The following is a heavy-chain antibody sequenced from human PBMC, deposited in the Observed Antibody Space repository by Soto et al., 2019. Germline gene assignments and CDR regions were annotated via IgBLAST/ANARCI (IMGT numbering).Heavy chain of an antibody. V-gene: IGHV3-30-3*01. CDR1: GFTFSTHA. CDR2: VSFDGSNK. Sequence: QVQLVESGGGVVQPGRSLRLSCAASGFTFSTHAMHWVRQAPGKGLECVAIVSFDGSNKYYADSVKGRFTISRDNSKNTLYLQMSGLTPEDTAFSSCASDQTGITTAGGGRIDRWGQGTLVTVSS. J-gene: IGHJ5*02. D-gene: IGHD6-13*01. CDR3: ASDQTGITTAGGGRIDR.